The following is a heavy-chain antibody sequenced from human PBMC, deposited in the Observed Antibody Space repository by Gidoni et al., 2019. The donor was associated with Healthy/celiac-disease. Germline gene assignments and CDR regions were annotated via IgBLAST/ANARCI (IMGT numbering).Heavy chain of an antibody. D-gene: IGHD3-10*01. CDR2: IWYDGSNK. CDR3: ARGGHLLWFGEYPNDY. CDR1: GFTFSSHG. J-gene: IGHJ4*02. Sequence: QVQLVESGGGVVQPGRSLRLSCAASGFTFSSHGMHWVRQAPGKGLEWVAVIWYDGSNKYYADSVKGRFTISRDNSKNTLYLQMNSLRAEDTAVYYCARGGHLLWFGEYPNDYWGQGTLVTVSS. V-gene: IGHV3-33*01.